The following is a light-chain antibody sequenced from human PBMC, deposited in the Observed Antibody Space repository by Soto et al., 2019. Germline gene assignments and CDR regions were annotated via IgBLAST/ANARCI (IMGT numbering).Light chain of an antibody. Sequence: QSVLTQPPSVSGAPGQRVTISCTGSSSNIGAGYDVHWYQQLKGTAPKLLIYGNSNRPSGVPDRFSGSKSGTSASLAITGIQAEDEADYYCQSYDSSLSGWVFGGGTKLTVL. CDR2: GNS. V-gene: IGLV1-40*01. CDR3: QSYDSSLSGWV. J-gene: IGLJ3*02. CDR1: SSNIGAGYD.